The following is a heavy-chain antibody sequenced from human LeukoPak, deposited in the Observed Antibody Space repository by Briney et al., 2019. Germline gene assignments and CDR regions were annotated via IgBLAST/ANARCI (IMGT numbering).Heavy chain of an antibody. CDR1: GFTFSSYA. Sequence: PGGSLRLSCEASGFTFSSYAMSWVRQAPGKGLEWVSAISGSGGSTYYADSVKGRFTISRDNSKNTLYLQMNSLGAEDTAVYYCAKSSYYDASGYYREYYFDSWGQGTLVTVSS. J-gene: IGHJ4*02. CDR2: ISGSGGST. CDR3: AKSSYYDASGYYREYYFDS. D-gene: IGHD3-22*01. V-gene: IGHV3-23*01.